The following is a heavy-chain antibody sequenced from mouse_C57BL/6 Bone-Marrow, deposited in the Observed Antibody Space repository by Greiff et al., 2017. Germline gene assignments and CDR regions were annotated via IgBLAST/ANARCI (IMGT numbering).Heavy chain of an antibody. J-gene: IGHJ3*01. D-gene: IGHD2-10*01. CDR3: ARERKNRFPYYFDY. CDR2: IYPGSGNT. Sequence: QVQLQQSGAELVRPGASVKLSCKASGYTFTDYYINWVKQRPGQGLEWIARIYPGSGNTYYKEKFKGKATLTAEKSSSTAYMQLSSLTSEDSAVYCCARERKNRFPYYFDYWGQGTLVTVSA. CDR1: GYTFTDYY. V-gene: IGHV1-76*01.